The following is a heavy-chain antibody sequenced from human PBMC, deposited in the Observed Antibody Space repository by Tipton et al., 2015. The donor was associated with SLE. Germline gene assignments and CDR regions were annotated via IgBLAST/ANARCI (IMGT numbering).Heavy chain of an antibody. D-gene: IGHD3-10*01. CDR1: GFTFSSYA. V-gene: IGHV3-23*03. CDR3: AKDKESGARGFDY. CDR2: IYSGGYT. Sequence: GSLRLSCAASGFTFSSYAMNWVRQAPGKGLEWVSTIYSGGYTYYADSVKGRFTISRDNSENTLYLQMNSLRGDDTAVYYCAKDKESGARGFDYWGQGTLATVSS. J-gene: IGHJ4*02.